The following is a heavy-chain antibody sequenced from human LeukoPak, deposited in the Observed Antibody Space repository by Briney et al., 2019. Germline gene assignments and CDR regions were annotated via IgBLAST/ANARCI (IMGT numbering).Heavy chain of an antibody. V-gene: IGHV3-30-3*01. Sequence: GGSLRLSCAASGFTFSSYAMHWVRQAPGKGLEWVAVISYDGSNKYYADSVKGRFTISRDNSKNTLYLQMNSLRAEDTAVYYCARIPSRIDTPSIAARGYWGQGTLVTVSS. J-gene: IGHJ4*02. CDR3: ARIPSRIDTPSIAARGY. CDR2: ISYDGSNK. D-gene: IGHD6-6*01. CDR1: GFTFSSYA.